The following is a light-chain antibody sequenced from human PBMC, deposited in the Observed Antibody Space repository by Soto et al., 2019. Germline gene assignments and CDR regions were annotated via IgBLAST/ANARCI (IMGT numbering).Light chain of an antibody. CDR2: DVS. Sequence: QSVLTQPASLSGSPGQSITISCTGTNSDIGAHNLVSWYQQHPGKVPKLLIYDVSVRPSGVSNRFSGSKSGNTASLVISGLQAEDEADYYCNSYTTASSTFGGGTKLTVL. CDR1: NSDIGAHNL. J-gene: IGLJ2*01. V-gene: IGLV2-14*03. CDR3: NSYTTASST.